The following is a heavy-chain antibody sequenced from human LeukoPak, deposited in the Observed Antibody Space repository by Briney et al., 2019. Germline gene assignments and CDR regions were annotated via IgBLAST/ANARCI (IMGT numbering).Heavy chain of an antibody. J-gene: IGHJ4*02. CDR3: ARGRGKLDY. CDR2: ISSSGSTI. CDR1: GFTFSSYE. D-gene: IGHD3-10*01. Sequence: GGSLRPSCAASGFTFSSYEMNWVRQAPGKGLEWVSYISSSGSTIYYADSVKGRFTMSRDNAKNSLYLQMNSLRAEDTAVYYCARGRGKLDYWGQGTLVTVSS. V-gene: IGHV3-48*03.